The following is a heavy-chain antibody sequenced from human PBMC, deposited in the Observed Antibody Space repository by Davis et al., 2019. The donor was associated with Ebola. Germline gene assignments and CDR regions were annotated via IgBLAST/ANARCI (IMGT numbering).Heavy chain of an antibody. Sequence: GESLKISCTASGITFSHFGMHWVRQAPGKGLEWVAVISYDGSNKYYADSVKGRFTISRDNSKNTLYLQMNSLRAEDTAVYYCARRSSQALDWGQGTLVTVSS. V-gene: IGHV3-30*03. D-gene: IGHD6-6*01. CDR2: ISYDGSNK. CDR1: GITFSHFG. CDR3: ARRSSQALD. J-gene: IGHJ4*02.